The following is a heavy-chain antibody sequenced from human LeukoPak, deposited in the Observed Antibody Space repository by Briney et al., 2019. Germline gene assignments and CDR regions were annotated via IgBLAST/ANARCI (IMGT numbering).Heavy chain of an antibody. J-gene: IGHJ6*03. V-gene: IGHV3-64*01. D-gene: IGHD3-3*01. CDR2: ISSNGGST. CDR1: GFTFSSYA. CDR3: ARGQYDFWSGYYKTYYYYMDV. Sequence: GGSLRLSCAASGFTFSSYAMHWVRQAPGKGLECVSAISSNGGSTYYANSVKGRFTISRDNSKNTLYLQMGSLRAEDMAVYYCARGQYDFWSGYYKTYYYYMDVWGKGTTVTVSS.